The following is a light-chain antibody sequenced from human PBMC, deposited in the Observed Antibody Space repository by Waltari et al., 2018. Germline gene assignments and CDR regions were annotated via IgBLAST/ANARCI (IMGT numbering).Light chain of an antibody. CDR3: QQYNFWPT. CDR1: QSVSSY. CDR2: DTS. J-gene: IGKJ4*01. V-gene: IGKV3-15*01. Sequence: TVMTQSPATLSVSPGERATLSCRAIQSVSSYLAWYQQSPGQAPRPLIYDTSTRASGVPARFSGSGSGTEFTLTISSLQSEDFAVYYCQQYNFWPTFGGGTKVEIK.